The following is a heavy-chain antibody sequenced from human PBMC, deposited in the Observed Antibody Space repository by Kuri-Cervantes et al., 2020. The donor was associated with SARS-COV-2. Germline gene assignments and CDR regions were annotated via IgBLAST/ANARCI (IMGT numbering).Heavy chain of an antibody. J-gene: IGHJ6*02. CDR2: IYTGDKT. Sequence: GGSLRLSCAASGFTASGNYMSWVRQAPEKGLEWLSVIYTGDKTYYADSVKGRFTISRDNSKNTVYLQMNSLRAEDTAVYYCAREEVVPAAVRGYFYRYGMGVWGQGTTVTVSS. CDR1: GFTASGNY. D-gene: IGHD2-2*01. CDR3: AREEVVPAAVRGYFYRYGMGV. V-gene: IGHV3-53*01.